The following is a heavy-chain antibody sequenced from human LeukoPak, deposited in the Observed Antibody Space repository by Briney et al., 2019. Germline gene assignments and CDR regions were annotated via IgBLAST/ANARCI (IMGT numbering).Heavy chain of an antibody. J-gene: IGHJ6*02. Sequence: SVKVSCKASGGTFSSYAISWVRQAPGQGLEWMGGINPIFGTANYAQKFQGRVTITADESTSTAYMELSSLRSEDTAVYYCASKSGIAAEENYYYGMDVWGQGTTVTVSS. D-gene: IGHD6-13*01. CDR3: ASKSGIAAEENYYYGMDV. CDR2: INPIFGTA. CDR1: GGTFSSYA. V-gene: IGHV1-69*13.